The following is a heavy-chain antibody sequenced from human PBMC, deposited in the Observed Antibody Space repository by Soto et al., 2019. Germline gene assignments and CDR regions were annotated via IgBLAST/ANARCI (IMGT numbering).Heavy chain of an antibody. V-gene: IGHV3-21*01. Sequence: GGSLRLSCAASGFTFSSYSMNWVRQAPGKGLEWVSSISSSSSYIYYADSVKGRFTISRDNAKNSLYLQMNSLRAEDTAGYYCARPHYYGSGSSHFDYWGQGTLVTVSS. J-gene: IGHJ4*02. CDR3: ARPHYYGSGSSHFDY. CDR2: ISSSSSYI. CDR1: GFTFSSYS. D-gene: IGHD3-10*01.